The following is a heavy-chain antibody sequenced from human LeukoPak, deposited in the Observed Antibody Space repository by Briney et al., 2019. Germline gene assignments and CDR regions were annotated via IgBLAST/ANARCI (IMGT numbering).Heavy chain of an antibody. CDR1: GFTVSSNY. J-gene: IGHJ4*02. D-gene: IGHD6-19*01. V-gene: IGHV3-53*01. CDR3: AGDKTPGGWYDFDY. CDR2: ISNDGDT. Sequence: GGSLRLSCAASGFTVSSNYMSWVRQGPGKGLECVSVISNDGDTYYADSVKGRFTISRDTSKNTVSLQMNSLRAEDTAVYYCAGDKTPGGWYDFDYGGRGPRVPVS.